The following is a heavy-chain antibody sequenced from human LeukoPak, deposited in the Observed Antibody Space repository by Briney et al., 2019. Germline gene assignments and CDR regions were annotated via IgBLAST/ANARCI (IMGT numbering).Heavy chain of an antibody. CDR1: GFTFSSYG. CDR3: AKSLRDYFDY. CDR2: IWYDGSNK. J-gene: IGHJ4*02. V-gene: IGHV3-33*06. Sequence: PGGSLRLSCAASGFTFSSYGMHWVRQAPGKGLEWVAVIWYDGSNKYYADSVKGRFTISGDNSKNTLYLQMNSLRAEDTAVYYCAKSLRDYFDYWGQGTLVTVSS. D-gene: IGHD4-17*01.